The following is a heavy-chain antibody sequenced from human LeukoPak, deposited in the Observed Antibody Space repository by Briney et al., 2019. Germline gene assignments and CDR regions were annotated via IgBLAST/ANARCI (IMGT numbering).Heavy chain of an antibody. V-gene: IGHV4-39*01. Sequence: PSETLSLTCTVSGGSISSSSYYWGWICQPPGKGLEWIGSIYYSGSTYYNPSLKSRVAISVDTSKNQFSLKLSSVTAADTAVYYCARHKWGYDYVWGSYRPYYFDYWGQGTLVTVSS. CDR2: IYYSGST. CDR3: ARHKWGYDYVWGSYRPYYFDY. CDR1: GGSISSSSYY. J-gene: IGHJ4*02. D-gene: IGHD3-16*02.